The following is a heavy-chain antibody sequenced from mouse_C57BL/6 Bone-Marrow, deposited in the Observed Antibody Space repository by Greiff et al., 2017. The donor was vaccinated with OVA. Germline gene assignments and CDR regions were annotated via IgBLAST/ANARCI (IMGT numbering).Heavy chain of an antibody. CDR2: INPYNGGT. J-gene: IGHJ2*01. V-gene: IGHV1-19*01. CDR1: GYTFTDYY. Sequence: VQLQQSGPVLVKPGASVKMSCKASGYTFTDYYMNWVKQSHGKSLEWIGVINPYNGGTSYNQKFKGKATLTVDKSSSTAYMELNSLTSEDSAVYYCARWTGTGLCDYWGQGTTLTVSS. D-gene: IGHD4-1*01. CDR3: ARWTGTGLCDY.